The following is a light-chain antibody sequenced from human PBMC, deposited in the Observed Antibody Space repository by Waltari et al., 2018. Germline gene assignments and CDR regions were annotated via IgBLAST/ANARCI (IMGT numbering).Light chain of an antibody. V-gene: IGKV1-39*01. CDR2: AAS. Sequence: DIQMTQSPSSLSASVGDRVTITCRASQSIGTYLNWYQHKPGIAPELLIYAASTLQGGVPSRVSRSGSETHFTLAISSLQREDFATYYCQQSYTTPRTFGQGTKVEIK. CDR1: QSIGTY. CDR3: QQSYTTPRT. J-gene: IGKJ1*01.